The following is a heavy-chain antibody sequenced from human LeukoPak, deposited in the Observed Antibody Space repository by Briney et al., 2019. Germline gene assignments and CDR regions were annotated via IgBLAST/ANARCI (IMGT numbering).Heavy chain of an antibody. CDR1: GGTFSSYA. CDR2: IIPIFGTA. CDR3: ASGSGSYHYYFDY. J-gene: IGHJ4*02. D-gene: IGHD3-10*01. Sequence: ASVKVSCKASGGTFSSYAISWVRQAPGQGLEWMGGIIPIFGTANYAQKFQGRVTMTTDTSTSTAYMELRSLRSDDTAVYYCASGSGSYHYYFDYWGQGTLVTVSS. V-gene: IGHV1-69*05.